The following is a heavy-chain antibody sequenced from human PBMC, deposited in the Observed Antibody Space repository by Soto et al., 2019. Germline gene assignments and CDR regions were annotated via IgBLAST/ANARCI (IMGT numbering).Heavy chain of an antibody. Sequence: QVQLVESGGGLVKPGGFLRLSCAASGFTFSDYYMSWIRQAPGKGLEWVSYISSSSSYTNYADSVKGRFTISRDNAKNSLYLQMNSLRAEDTAVYYCARAGVTGYAPGDYWGQGTLVTVSS. CDR3: ARAGVTGYAPGDY. CDR1: GFTFSDYY. CDR2: ISSSSSYT. V-gene: IGHV3-11*06. J-gene: IGHJ4*02. D-gene: IGHD2-2*01.